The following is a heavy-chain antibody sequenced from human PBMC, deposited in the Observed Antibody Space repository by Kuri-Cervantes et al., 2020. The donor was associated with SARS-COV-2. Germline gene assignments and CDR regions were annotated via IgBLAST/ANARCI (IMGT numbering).Heavy chain of an antibody. J-gene: IGHJ5*02. Sequence: GGSLRLSCAASGFTFSYYGMHWVRQAPGKGLEWVGFVRRDGSNYYYADSVKGRFTISRDNSKNSLYLQMNSLRAEDTAVYYCAKDRGAIFAKYCSSTSCYTNWFDPWGQGTLVTVSS. CDR3: AKDRGAIFAKYCSSTSCYTNWFDP. CDR2: VRRDGSNY. V-gene: IGHV3-30*02. CDR1: GFTFSYYG. D-gene: IGHD2-2*02.